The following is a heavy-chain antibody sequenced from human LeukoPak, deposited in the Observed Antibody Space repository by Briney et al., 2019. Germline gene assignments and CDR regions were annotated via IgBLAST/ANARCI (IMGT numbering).Heavy chain of an antibody. Sequence: GGSLRLSCAASGFTFSSYWMHWVRQAPGKGLVWVSRINSDGSSTNYADSVKGRFTISRDNAKNTLYLQMNSLRAEDTAVYYCARDRWERKYYSDYWGQGTLVTVSP. CDR2: INSDGSST. CDR3: ARDRWERKYYSDY. J-gene: IGHJ4*02. CDR1: GFTFSSYW. D-gene: IGHD1-26*01. V-gene: IGHV3-74*01.